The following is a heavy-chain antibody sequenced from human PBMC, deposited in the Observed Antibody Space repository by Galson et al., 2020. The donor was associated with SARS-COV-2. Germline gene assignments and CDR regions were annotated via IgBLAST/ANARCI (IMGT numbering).Heavy chain of an antibody. CDR3: ARGNSGFDF. Sequence: GGSLRLSCAASGFTFSSFWMHWVRQAPGTGLVWVSGMNSDGSTTSYADSVKGRFTISRDNAKNTLYLQMNSLSAEDTAVYHCARGNSGFDFWGQGTLVTVSS. J-gene: IGHJ4*02. CDR2: MNSDGSTT. D-gene: IGHD6-25*01. CDR1: GFTFSSFW. V-gene: IGHV3-74*01.